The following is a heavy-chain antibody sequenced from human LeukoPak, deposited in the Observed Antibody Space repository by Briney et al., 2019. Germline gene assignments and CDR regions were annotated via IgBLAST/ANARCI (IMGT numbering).Heavy chain of an antibody. V-gene: IGHV1-2*02. CDR2: INPNSGGT. J-gene: IGHJ4*02. D-gene: IGHD3-22*01. Sequence: GASVKVSCKASGYTFTGYYMHWVRQAPGQGLEWMGWINPNSGGTNYAQKFQGRVTMTRDTSISTAYMELSRLRSDDTAVYYCARDSSSLYDSSGYYRTRVFGYWGQGTLVTVSS. CDR1: GYTFTGYY. CDR3: ARDSSSLYDSSGYYRTRVFGY.